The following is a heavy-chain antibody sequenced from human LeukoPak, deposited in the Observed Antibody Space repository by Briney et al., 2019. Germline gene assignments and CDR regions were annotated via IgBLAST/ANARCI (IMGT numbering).Heavy chain of an antibody. V-gene: IGHV4-39*01. J-gene: IGHJ1*01. CDR1: GGSISSSSYY. Sequence: SETLSLTCTVSGGSISSSSYYWGWIRQPPGKGLEWIGTIYYSGRTYYNPSLKSRVTISVDTSKNQFSLKLSSVTAADTAVYYCARLSTSAYFRHWGQGTLATVSS. CDR2: IYYSGRT. CDR3: ARLSTSAYFRH.